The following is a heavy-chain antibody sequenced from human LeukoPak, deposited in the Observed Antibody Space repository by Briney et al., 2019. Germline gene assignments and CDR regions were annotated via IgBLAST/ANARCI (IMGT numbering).Heavy chain of an antibody. D-gene: IGHD3-10*01. J-gene: IGHJ5*02. CDR3: ARADYYGSGSSRWFDP. Sequence: GGSLRLSCAASGFTVSSNYMSWVRQAPGKGPEWISIIYRSGDTYYADSVKGRFTISRDNSKNTLYLQMNRLRAEDTALYYCARADYYGSGSSRWFDPWGQGALVTVSS. V-gene: IGHV3-66*01. CDR2: IYRSGDT. CDR1: GFTVSSNY.